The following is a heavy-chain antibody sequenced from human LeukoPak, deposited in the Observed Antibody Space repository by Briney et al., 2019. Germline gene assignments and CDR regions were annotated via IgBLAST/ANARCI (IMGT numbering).Heavy chain of an antibody. J-gene: IGHJ4*02. D-gene: IGHD1-26*01. CDR1: GGSFSGYY. CDR3: ARVTWWGSGSYYVDY. Sequence: SETLSLTCAVYGGSFSGYYWSWIRQPPGKGLEWIGEINHSGSTNYNPSLKSRVTISVDTSKNQFSLKLSSVTAADTAVYYCARVTWWGSGSYYVDYWGQGTLVTVSS. CDR2: INHSGST. V-gene: IGHV4-34*01.